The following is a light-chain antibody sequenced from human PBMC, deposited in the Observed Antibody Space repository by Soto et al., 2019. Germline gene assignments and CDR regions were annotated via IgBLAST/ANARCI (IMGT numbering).Light chain of an antibody. CDR3: QQYNNWPRT. J-gene: IGKJ1*01. V-gene: IGKV3-15*01. CDR1: QSVSNN. CDR2: GAS. Sequence: IVLKQSVDTLSVYPGERATLSCLASQSVSNNLAWYQQKPGQAPRLLIHGASTRATGIPARFSGSGSGTEFTLTISSLQSEDFAVYYCQQYNNWPRTFGQGTKVDIK.